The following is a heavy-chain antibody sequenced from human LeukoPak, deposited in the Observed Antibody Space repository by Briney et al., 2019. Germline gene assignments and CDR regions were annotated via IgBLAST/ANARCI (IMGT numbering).Heavy chain of an antibody. Sequence: ASVKVSCKASGYTFTSYAMHWVRQAPGQRLEWMGWINAGNGNTKYSQKFQGRVTITRDTSASTAYMELSSLRSEDTAVYYCARGGFGYYYDSSGFADYGMDVWGQGTTVTVSS. CDR1: GYTFTSYA. CDR3: ARGGFGYYYDSSGFADYGMDV. D-gene: IGHD3-22*01. CDR2: INAGNGNT. V-gene: IGHV1-3*01. J-gene: IGHJ6*02.